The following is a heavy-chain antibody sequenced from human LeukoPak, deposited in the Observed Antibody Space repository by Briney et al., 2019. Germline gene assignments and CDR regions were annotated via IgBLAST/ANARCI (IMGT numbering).Heavy chain of an antibody. J-gene: IGHJ4*02. CDR3: AKDVLRFLEWLPDY. CDR2: ISYDGSNK. V-gene: IGHV3-30*18. Sequence: GGSLRLSCAASGFTFSSYGMHWVRQAPGKGLEWVAVISYDGSNKYYADSVKGRFTMSRDNSKNTLYLQMSSLRAEDTAVYYCAKDVLRFLEWLPDYWGQGTLVTVSS. CDR1: GFTFSSYG. D-gene: IGHD3-3*01.